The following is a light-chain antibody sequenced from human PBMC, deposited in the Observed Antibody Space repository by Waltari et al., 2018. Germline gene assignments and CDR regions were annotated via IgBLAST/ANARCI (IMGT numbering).Light chain of an antibody. Sequence: SYVLTQPPSVSVAPGKTARITCGGNDIGTKSVHWYQQEPGQAPVLVVHGNSDRPSGIPDRVSGSNSGDTATLTISRVEAGDEADYYCQVWDTRSDHLIFGGGTKLTVL. J-gene: IGLJ2*01. CDR3: QVWDTRSDHLI. CDR2: GNS. CDR1: DIGTKS. V-gene: IGLV3-21*03.